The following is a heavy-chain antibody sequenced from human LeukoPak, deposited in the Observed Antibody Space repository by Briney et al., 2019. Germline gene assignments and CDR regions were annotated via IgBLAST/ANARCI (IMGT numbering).Heavy chain of an antibody. Sequence: GRSLRLSCAASGFTFSSYGMHWVRQAPGKGLEWVAVIWYDGSNKYYADSVKGRFTISRDNSKNTLYLQTNSLRAEDTAVYYCASPLAMDGAFDIWGQGTMVTVSS. J-gene: IGHJ3*02. CDR1: GFTFSSYG. CDR2: IWYDGSNK. V-gene: IGHV3-33*01. CDR3: ASPLAMDGAFDI. D-gene: IGHD5-18*01.